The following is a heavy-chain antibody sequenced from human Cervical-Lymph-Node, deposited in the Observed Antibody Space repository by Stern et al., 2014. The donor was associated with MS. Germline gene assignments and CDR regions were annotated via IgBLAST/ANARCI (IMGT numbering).Heavy chain of an antibody. D-gene: IGHD1-1*01. V-gene: IGHV3-53*01. Sequence: EDQLVESGGGVIQPGGSLRLSCTASGFTVSRDYMPWVRQAPGQGLEWVSLITNVGSTFYTDSVKGRFTISRDDSKNTVYLHMTSLRAEDTAMYYCARDTSSPERSDWWGQGTLVTVSS. CDR3: ARDTSSPERSDW. CDR2: ITNVGST. CDR1: GFTVSRDY. J-gene: IGHJ4*02.